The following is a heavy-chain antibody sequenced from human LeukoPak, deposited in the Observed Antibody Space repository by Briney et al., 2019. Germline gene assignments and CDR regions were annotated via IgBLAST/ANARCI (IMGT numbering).Heavy chain of an antibody. CDR3: ARDGEFTNHIDH. D-gene: IGHD1-14*01. J-gene: IGHJ4*02. CDR2: ISGSGGST. Sequence: GGSLRLSCAASGFTFSSYAMSWVRQAPGKGLEWVSAISGSGGSTYYADSVKGRFTISRDNSKNSLYLQMTSLRVEDTAIYYCARDGEFTNHIDHWGQGTLITVSS. V-gene: IGHV3-23*01. CDR1: GFTFSSYA.